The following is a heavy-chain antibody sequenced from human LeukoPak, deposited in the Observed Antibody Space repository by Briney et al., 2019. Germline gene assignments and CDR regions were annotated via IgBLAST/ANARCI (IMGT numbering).Heavy chain of an antibody. CDR1: GFTFSDYY. V-gene: IGHV3-11*01. CDR2: ISGVGNAI. J-gene: IGHJ4*02. D-gene: IGHD3-9*01. CDR3: AGDLEVTGLYFDN. Sequence: PGGSLRLSCAASGFTFSDYYMSWVRQAPGKGLECVSYISGVGNAIYYADSVKGRFTISRDNAKNSLYLQMNSLRVEDTAVYYCAGDLEVTGLYFDNWGQGTLVTVSS.